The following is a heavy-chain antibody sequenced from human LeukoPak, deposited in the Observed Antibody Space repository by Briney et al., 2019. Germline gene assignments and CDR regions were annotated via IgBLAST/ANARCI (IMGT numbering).Heavy chain of an antibody. CDR3: ARGRITMIVVVITAGEVDY. D-gene: IGHD3-22*01. J-gene: IGHJ4*02. V-gene: IGHV4-39*01. CDR1: GGSISSSSYY. Sequence: SETLSLTCTVSGGSISSSSYYWGWIRQPPGKGLEWIGSIYYSGSTYYNPSLKSRVTISVDTSKNQFSLKLSSVTAADTAVYYCARGRITMIVVVITAGEVDYWGQGTLVTVSS. CDR2: IYYSGST.